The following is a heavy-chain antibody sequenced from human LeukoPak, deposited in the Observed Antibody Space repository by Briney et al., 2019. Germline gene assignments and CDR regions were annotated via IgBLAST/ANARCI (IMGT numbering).Heavy chain of an antibody. CDR1: GFTFSSYW. V-gene: IGHV3-7*05. D-gene: IGHD3-16*02. CDR2: IKQDGSEK. Sequence: GGSLRLSCAASGFTFSSYWMSWVRQAPVKGLEWVANIKQDGSEKYYVDSVKGRFTISRDNAENSLYLQMNSLRAEDTAVYYCARVDDYVWGGYRYTGLVGYWGQGTLVTVSS. CDR3: ARVDDYVWGGYRYTGLVGY. J-gene: IGHJ4*02.